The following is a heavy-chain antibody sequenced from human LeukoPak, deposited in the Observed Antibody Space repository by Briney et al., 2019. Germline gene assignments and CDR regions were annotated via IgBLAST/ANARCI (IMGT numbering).Heavy chain of an antibody. J-gene: IGHJ3*02. CDR2: ISPEGSEK. D-gene: IGHD3-22*01. CDR3: AKAWGFQSSGYSLDAFDI. V-gene: IGHV3-7*01. Sequence: QPGGSLRLSCAASKLSFSGYWMRWIRQAPGKGLEWVANISPEGSEKYYVDSVKGRFTVSRDNAKDSLYLQMNSLRAEDTAVYYCAKAWGFQSSGYSLDAFDIWGHGTRVSVSS. CDR1: KLSFSGYW.